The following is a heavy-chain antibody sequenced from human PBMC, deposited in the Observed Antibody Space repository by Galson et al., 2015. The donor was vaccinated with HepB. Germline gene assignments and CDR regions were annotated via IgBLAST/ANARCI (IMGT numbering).Heavy chain of an antibody. CDR1: GYSFTSYW. J-gene: IGHJ4*02. CDR3: ARGGGDSSGWFPQGRDY. Sequence: QSGAEVKKPGESLRISCKGSGYSFTSYWISWVRQMPGKGLEWMGRIDPSDSYTNYSPSFQGHVTISADKSISTAYLQWSSLKASDTAMYYCARGGGDSSGWFPQGRDYWGQGTLVTVSS. V-gene: IGHV5-10-1*01. D-gene: IGHD3-22*01. CDR2: IDPSDSYT.